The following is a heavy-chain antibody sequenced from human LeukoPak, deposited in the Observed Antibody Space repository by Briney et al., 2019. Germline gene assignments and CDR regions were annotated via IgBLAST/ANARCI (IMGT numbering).Heavy chain of an antibody. CDR2: IWYDGSNK. Sequence: GRSLRLSCAASGFTFSSYGMHWVRQAPGKGLEWVAVIWYDGSNKYYADSVKGRFIISRDNSKNTLYLQMDSLRAEDTAVYYCAKDQVGNRRYSGYDYFDCWGQGALVTVSS. CDR3: AKDQVGNRRYSGYDYFDC. J-gene: IGHJ4*02. V-gene: IGHV3-33*06. CDR1: GFTFSSYG. D-gene: IGHD5-12*01.